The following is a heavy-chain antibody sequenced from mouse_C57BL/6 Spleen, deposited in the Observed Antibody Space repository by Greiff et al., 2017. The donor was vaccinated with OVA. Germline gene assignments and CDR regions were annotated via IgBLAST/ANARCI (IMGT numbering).Heavy chain of an antibody. CDR3: ARGIDDGSSYWYFDY. CDR1: GYTFTSYG. J-gene: IGHJ2*01. V-gene: IGHV1-81*01. CDR2: IYPRSGNT. Sequence: VQLQQSGAELARPGASVKLSCKASGYTFTSYGISWVKQRTGQGLEWIGEIYPRSGNTYYNEKVKGKATLTADKSSSTAYMELRSLTSEDAAVYFCARGIDDGSSYWYFDYWGQGTTLTVSS. D-gene: IGHD1-1*01.